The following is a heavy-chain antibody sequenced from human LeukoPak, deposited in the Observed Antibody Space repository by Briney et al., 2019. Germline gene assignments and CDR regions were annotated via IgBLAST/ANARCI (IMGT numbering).Heavy chain of an antibody. Sequence: SETLSLTCTVSGGSIGSGDYYWSWIRQHPGKGLEWIGYIYYSGSTNYNPSLKSRVTISVDTSKNQFSLKLSSVTAADTAVCYCARDAGNGMDVWGQGTTVTVSS. CDR1: GGSIGSGDYY. J-gene: IGHJ6*02. CDR3: ARDAGNGMDV. CDR2: IYYSGST. V-gene: IGHV4-61*08.